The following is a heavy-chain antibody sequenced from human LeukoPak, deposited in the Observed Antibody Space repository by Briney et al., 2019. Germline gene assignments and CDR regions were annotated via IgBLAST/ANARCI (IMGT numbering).Heavy chain of an antibody. CDR3: ARGSSAGASLRHDY. V-gene: IGHV3-7*01. D-gene: IGHD1-26*01. CDR1: GFTFSNYD. CDR2: IKQDGSEE. J-gene: IGHJ4*02. Sequence: PGGSLRLSCTASGFTFSNYDMTWVRQAPGKGLEWVANIKQDGSEENFVDSVKGRFTISRDNAKKSLYLQMNSLRAEDTAVYYCARGSSAGASLRHDYWGQGTLVTVSS.